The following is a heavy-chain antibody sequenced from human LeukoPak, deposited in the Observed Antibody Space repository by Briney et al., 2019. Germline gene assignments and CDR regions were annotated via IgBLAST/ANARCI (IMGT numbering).Heavy chain of an antibody. D-gene: IGHD4-17*01. Sequence: GGSLRLSCAASGFTFDDYAMHWVRQAPGKGLDWVSGISWNSGSIGYADSVKGRFTISRDNAKNSLYLQMNSLRAEDTALYYCAKGLDSTTVTDFDYWGQGTLVTVSS. CDR1: GFTFDDYA. V-gene: IGHV3-9*01. CDR2: ISWNSGSI. CDR3: AKGLDSTTVTDFDY. J-gene: IGHJ4*02.